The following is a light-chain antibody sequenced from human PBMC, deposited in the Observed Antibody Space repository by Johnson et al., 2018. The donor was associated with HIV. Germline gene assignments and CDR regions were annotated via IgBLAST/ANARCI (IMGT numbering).Light chain of an antibody. V-gene: IGLV1-51*01. J-gene: IGLJ1*01. CDR1: SSNIGKNY. CDR3: GTWDSSLSAGV. Sequence: QSVLTQPPSVSAAPRQKVTISCSGSSSNIGKNYVSWYQQFPGTAPKLLIYDNNKRPSGIPDRFSGSKSGTSATLGITGLQTGDEADYYCGTWDSSLSAGVFGTGTNVTVL. CDR2: DNN.